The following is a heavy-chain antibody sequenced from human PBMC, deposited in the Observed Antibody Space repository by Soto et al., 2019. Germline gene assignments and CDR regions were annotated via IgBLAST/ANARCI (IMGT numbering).Heavy chain of an antibody. Sequence: EAQLLESGGGLVQPGGSLRLSCAASGFTFSSYAMSWVRQAPGKGLEWVSTISDSGDSTYYADSVKGRFTISRDNSKNTLYLQMNSLRAEDTALYYCARDRYGDPLWGQDDFDYWGQGTLVTVSS. CDR2: ISDSGDST. J-gene: IGHJ4*02. D-gene: IGHD4-17*01. CDR3: ARDRYGDPLWGQDDFDY. V-gene: IGHV3-23*01. CDR1: GFTFSSYA.